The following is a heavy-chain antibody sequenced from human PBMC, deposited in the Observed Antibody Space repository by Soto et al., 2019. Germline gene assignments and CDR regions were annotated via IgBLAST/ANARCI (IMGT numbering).Heavy chain of an antibody. Sequence: QVQLQESGPGLVKPSETLSLTCTVSGGSISSYYWSWIRQPPGKGLEWIGYIYYSGSTNYNPSLTSRVTISVDTSKNQFALKLSSVTAADAAVYYCARRYGSCVDIWGQGTMVTVSS. J-gene: IGHJ3*02. CDR1: GGSISSYY. CDR3: ARRYGSCVDI. D-gene: IGHD3-10*01. V-gene: IGHV4-59*08. CDR2: IYYSGST.